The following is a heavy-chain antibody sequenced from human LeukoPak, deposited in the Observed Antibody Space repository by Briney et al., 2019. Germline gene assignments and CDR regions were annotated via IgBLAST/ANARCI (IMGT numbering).Heavy chain of an antibody. Sequence: PSQTLSLTCAISGDSVSSDSAAWYWIRQSPSRGLEWLGRTYYRSKWFNDYAVSVKSLIIINPGTSKNQFSLHLNSVTPEDTAVYYCARVRRIAVTAYYFDSWGQGTLVTVSS. D-gene: IGHD6-19*01. J-gene: IGHJ4*02. CDR2: TYYRSKWFN. CDR1: GDSVSSDSAA. V-gene: IGHV6-1*01. CDR3: ARVRRIAVTAYYFDS.